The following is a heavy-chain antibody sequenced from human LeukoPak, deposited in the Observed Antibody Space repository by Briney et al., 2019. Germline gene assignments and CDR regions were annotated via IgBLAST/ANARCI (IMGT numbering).Heavy chain of an antibody. Sequence: SETLSLTCTVSGGSISSMTYYWGWIRPPPGKGLEWVGHMYYRGNTFYNPSLNSRVTISVDTAKNEFSRKLRSVTAADTAVYYCAREAAGSHPSASDAFDIWGQGTMVTVSS. CDR1: GGSISSMTYY. CDR2: MYYRGNT. CDR3: AREAAGSHPSASDAFDI. J-gene: IGHJ3*02. V-gene: IGHV4-39*07. D-gene: IGHD6-13*01.